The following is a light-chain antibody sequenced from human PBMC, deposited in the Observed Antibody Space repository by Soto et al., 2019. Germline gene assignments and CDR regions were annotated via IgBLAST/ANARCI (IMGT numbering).Light chain of an antibody. CDR3: QSYYRSRSGSTV. V-gene: IGLV1-40*01. Sequence: QSVLTQPPSVSGSPGQRVTISCTGSSSNIGAGYDVHWYQQLPGKAPKLLIYDSNNRPSGVPDRFSGSKSGTSASLAITGLQDDDEADDYCQSYYRSRSGSTVFGTGTKLTVL. CDR1: SSNIGAGYD. CDR2: DSN. J-gene: IGLJ1*01.